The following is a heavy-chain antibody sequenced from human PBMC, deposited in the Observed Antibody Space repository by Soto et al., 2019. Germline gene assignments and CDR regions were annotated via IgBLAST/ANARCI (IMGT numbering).Heavy chain of an antibody. CDR2: VSPYNGNT. CDR3: VRGGILEANRPYYYSGLDV. CDR1: GYTFSTYG. J-gene: IGHJ6*02. D-gene: IGHD1-1*01. V-gene: IGHV1-18*01. Sequence: ASVKVSCKVFGYTFSTYGLSWVRQAPGQGLEWMGWVSPYNGNTYYAPGLQGRVTMTTDTSTNTAYMSLRSLRSDDTAIYYCVRGGILEANRPYYYSGLDVWGQGTPVTVYS.